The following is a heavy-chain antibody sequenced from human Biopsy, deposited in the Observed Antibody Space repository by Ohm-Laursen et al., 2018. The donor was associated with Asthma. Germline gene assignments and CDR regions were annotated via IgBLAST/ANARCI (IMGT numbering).Heavy chain of an antibody. V-gene: IGHV1-69*13. CDR1: GGTFSNFA. CDR2: IMTVFGTT. Sequence: SVKVSCKAPGGTFSNFAISWVRQAPGQGLEWLGGIMTVFGTTNSAQKFQGRVTITADESTSTAYMEVTSLRSEDRAIYYCARCQVGYSSGWSLLLKKIYYSGMDVWGQGTAVTVSS. D-gene: IGHD6-19*01. J-gene: IGHJ6*02. CDR3: ARCQVGYSSGWSLLLKKIYYSGMDV.